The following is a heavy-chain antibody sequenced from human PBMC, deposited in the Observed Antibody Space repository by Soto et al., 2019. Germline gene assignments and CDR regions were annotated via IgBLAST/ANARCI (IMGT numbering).Heavy chain of an antibody. CDR1: GFTFSTYW. J-gene: IGHJ6*02. Sequence: PGGSLRLSCAASGFTFSTYWMNWVRQAPGKGLEWVANIEQDGSEKYYVDSVKGRFAISRDNAKDSLFLQMNNLRAEDTAVYYCVRDWSTFWGMDVWGQGTTVTVYS. CDR3: VRDWSTFWGMDV. V-gene: IGHV3-7*01. CDR2: IEQDGSEK.